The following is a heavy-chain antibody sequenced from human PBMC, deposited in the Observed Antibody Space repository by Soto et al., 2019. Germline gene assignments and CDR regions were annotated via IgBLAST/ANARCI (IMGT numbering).Heavy chain of an antibody. D-gene: IGHD5-12*01. CDR3: ARVYGGYDYYYYMDV. Sequence: GASVKVSCKASGYTFTSYGISWVRQAPGQGLEWMGWISAYNGNTNYAQKLQGRVTMTTDTSTSTAYMELRSLRSDDTAVFYFARVYGGYDYYYYMDVWGKGTTVTVSS. V-gene: IGHV1-18*01. CDR1: GYTFTSYG. CDR2: ISAYNGNT. J-gene: IGHJ6*03.